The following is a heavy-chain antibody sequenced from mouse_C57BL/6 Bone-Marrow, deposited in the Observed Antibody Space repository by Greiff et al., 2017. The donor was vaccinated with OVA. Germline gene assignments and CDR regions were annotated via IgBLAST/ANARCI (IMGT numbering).Heavy chain of an antibody. CDR1: GYTFTSYT. V-gene: IGHV1-4*01. CDR3: ANNYFGIDY. J-gene: IGHJ2*01. CDR2: INPSSGYT. D-gene: IGHD1-1*01. Sequence: QVQLQQSGAELARPGASVKLSCKASGYTFTSYTLHWVKQRPGQGLEWIGYINPSSGYTKYNQKFKDKATLTADKSASTAYMQLSSLTSEDAAVYYCANNYFGIDYWGQGTTLTVAS.